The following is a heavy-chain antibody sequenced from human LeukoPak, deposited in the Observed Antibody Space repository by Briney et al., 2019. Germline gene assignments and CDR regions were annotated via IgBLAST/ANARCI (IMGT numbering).Heavy chain of an antibody. V-gene: IGHV3-7*01. CDR1: GFTFSSYW. D-gene: IGHD6-13*01. Sequence: GGSLRLSCAASGFTFSSYWMSWVRQAPGKGLEWVANIKQDGSEKYYVDSVKGRFTISRDNAENSLYLQMNSLRAEDTAVYYCARGRGGYSSSWLDYWGQGTLVTVSS. CDR2: IKQDGSEK. J-gene: IGHJ4*02. CDR3: ARGRGGYSSSWLDY.